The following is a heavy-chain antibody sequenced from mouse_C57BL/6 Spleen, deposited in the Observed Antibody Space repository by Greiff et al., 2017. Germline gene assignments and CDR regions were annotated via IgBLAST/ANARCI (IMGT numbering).Heavy chain of an antibody. J-gene: IGHJ1*03. V-gene: IGHV1-22*01. CDR1: GYTFTDYN. Sequence: EVKLQESGPELVKPGASVKMSCKASGYTFTDYNMHWVKQSHGKSLEWIGYINPNNGGTSYNQKFKGKATLTVNKSSSTAYMELRSLTSEDSAVYYCARKDYYGNWYFDVWGTGTTVTVSS. CDR3: ARKDYYGNWYFDV. CDR2: INPNNGGT. D-gene: IGHD2-1*01.